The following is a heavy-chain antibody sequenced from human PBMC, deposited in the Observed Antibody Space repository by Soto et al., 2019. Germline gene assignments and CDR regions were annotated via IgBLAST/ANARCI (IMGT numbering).Heavy chain of an antibody. CDR1: GFTFSSYW. CDR3: ARDCDFWSGYCPFDY. V-gene: IGHV3-7*05. CDR2: IKQDGSEK. D-gene: IGHD3-3*01. Sequence: XXSLRHSFAASGFTFSSYWMRWVLQAPGKGLEWVANIKQDGSEKYYVDSVKGRFTISRDNAKNSLYLQMNSLRAEDTAVYYCARDCDFWSGYCPFDYWGQGTLVTVSS. J-gene: IGHJ4*02.